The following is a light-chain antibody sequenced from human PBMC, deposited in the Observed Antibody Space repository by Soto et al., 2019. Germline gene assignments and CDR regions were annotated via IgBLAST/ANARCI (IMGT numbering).Light chain of an antibody. CDR1: SSDVGSYKF. CDR2: EGS. V-gene: IGLV2-23*01. CDR3: CSYAGSSTWV. J-gene: IGLJ1*01. Sequence: QSALTQPASVSGSPGQSITISCTGTSSDVGSYKFVSWYQQHPGKAPKLMIYEGSKRPSGVSNRFSGSKSGNTASLTISELQAEDEADYVCCSYAGSSTWVFGTGTKLTVL.